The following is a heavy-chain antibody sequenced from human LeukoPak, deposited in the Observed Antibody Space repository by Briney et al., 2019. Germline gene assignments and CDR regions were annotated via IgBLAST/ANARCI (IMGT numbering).Heavy chain of an antibody. D-gene: IGHD1-26*01. CDR1: GFTFSSYW. CDR2: INSDGSTT. CDR3: ARENSGSADFDY. Sequence: GGSLRLSCAASGFTFSSYWMHWVRQAPGKGLVWVSRINSDGSTTSNADSVKGRFTISRDNAKNTLYLQMNSLRAEDTAVYYCARENSGSADFDYWGQGTPVTVSS. V-gene: IGHV3-74*01. J-gene: IGHJ4*02.